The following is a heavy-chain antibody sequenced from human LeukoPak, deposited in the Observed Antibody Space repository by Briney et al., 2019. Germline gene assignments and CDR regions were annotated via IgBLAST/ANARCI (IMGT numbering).Heavy chain of an antibody. CDR3: AKQEQWLVPAYFDY. D-gene: IGHD6-19*01. J-gene: IGHJ4*02. V-gene: IGHV3-23*01. CDR1: GFTFSNYA. CDR2: ISGSGGTT. Sequence: GGSLRLSCAASGFTFSNYAMSWVRQAPGKGLEWVSAISGSGGTTYHADSVKGRFTISRDNSKTTLYLQMNSLRAEEPAVSYCAKQEQWLVPAYFDYWGQGTLVAVSS.